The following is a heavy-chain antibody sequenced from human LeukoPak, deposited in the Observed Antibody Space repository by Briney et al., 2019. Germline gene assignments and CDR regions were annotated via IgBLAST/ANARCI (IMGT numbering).Heavy chain of an antibody. D-gene: IGHD5-18*01. CDR2: ISGSGGST. CDR3: AKGATWIQLRLLKSYFDY. CDR1: GFTFSSYA. V-gene: IGHV3-23*01. Sequence: PGGSLRLSCAASGFTFSSYAMSWVRQAPGKGLEWVSAISGSGGSTYYADSVKGRFTISRDNSKNTLYLQMNSLRAEDTAVYYCAKGATWIQLRLLKSYFDYWGQGTLVTVPS. J-gene: IGHJ4*02.